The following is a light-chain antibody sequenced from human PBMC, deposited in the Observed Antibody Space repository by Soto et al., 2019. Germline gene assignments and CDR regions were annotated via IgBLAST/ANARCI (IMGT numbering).Light chain of an antibody. CDR2: AAS. J-gene: IGKJ3*01. Sequence: DLQMTQSPSSLSASVGDRVTITCRASQGIRNDLGWYQQKPGKAPKRLIYAASSLQSGVPSRFSGRGSGTEFTLTITSLRPEDIATYYCQKSDHLPLFGPGTKVESK. CDR1: QGIRND. CDR3: QKSDHLPL. V-gene: IGKV1-17*01.